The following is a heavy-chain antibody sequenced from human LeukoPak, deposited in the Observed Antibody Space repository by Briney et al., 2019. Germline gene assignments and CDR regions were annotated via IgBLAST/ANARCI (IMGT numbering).Heavy chain of an antibody. D-gene: IGHD5-24*01. CDR2: IYYSGST. V-gene: IGHV4-59*08. CDR1: GGSISSYY. Sequence: SETLSLTCTVSGGSISSYYWGWIRQPPGKGLEWIGYIYYSGSTNYNPSLKSRVTISVDTSKNQFSLKLSSVTAADTAVYYCAVTRRRDGYKFIYWGQGTLVTVSS. J-gene: IGHJ4*02. CDR3: AVTRRRDGYKFIY.